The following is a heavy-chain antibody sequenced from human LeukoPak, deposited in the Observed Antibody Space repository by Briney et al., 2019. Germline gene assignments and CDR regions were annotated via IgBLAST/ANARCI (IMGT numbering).Heavy chain of an antibody. CDR2: IYYSGST. V-gene: IGHV4-39*01. Sequence: SQTLSLTCTVCGGSIIMSDYYWGWIRQPPGKGLEWIGRIYYSGSTYYNPSLQSLVTISVDTSKNQFSLQLNSVTAADTAIYYCAREVSSADYYHYYGMDVWGQGTSVTVSS. CDR3: AREVSSADYYHYYGMDV. D-gene: IGHD2-2*01. J-gene: IGHJ6*02. CDR1: GGSIIMSDYY.